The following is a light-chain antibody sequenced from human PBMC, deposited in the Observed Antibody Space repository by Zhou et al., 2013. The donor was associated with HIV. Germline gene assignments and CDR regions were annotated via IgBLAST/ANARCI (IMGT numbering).Light chain of an antibody. CDR3: QQRSNWPPSIT. J-gene: IGKJ5*01. V-gene: IGKV3D-20*02. Sequence: IVLTQSPGTLSLSPGMKATLSCKTNQRLKFSDLAWYQQKPGRAPRLLIYSASSRAYGIPDRFSGSGSGTDFTLTISRLEPEDFAVYYCQQRSNWPPSITFGQGTRLESK. CDR2: SAS. CDR1: QRLKFSD.